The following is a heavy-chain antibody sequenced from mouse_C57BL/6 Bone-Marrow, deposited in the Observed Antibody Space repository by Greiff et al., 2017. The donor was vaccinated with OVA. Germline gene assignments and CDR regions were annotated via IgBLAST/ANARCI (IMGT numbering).Heavy chain of an antibody. CDR1: GYAFSSSW. J-gene: IGHJ4*01. CDR3: ARGSYSNSYYAMDY. CDR2: IYPGDGDT. Sequence: QVQLQQSGPELVKPGASVKISCKASGYAFSSSWMNWVKQRPGKGLEWIGRIYPGDGDTNYNGKFKGKATLTADKSSSTAYMQLSSLTSEDSAVYFCARGSYSNSYYAMDYWGQGTSVTVSS. D-gene: IGHD2-5*01. V-gene: IGHV1-82*01.